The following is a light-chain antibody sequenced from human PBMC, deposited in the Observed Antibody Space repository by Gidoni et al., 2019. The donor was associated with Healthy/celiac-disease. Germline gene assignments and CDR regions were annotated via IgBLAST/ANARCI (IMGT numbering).Light chain of an antibody. CDR2: DAS. J-gene: IGKJ1*01. Sequence: EIVLIQSPATLSLSPGGRATLPCRASQNVSSYLAWYQQKPGQDPRLLIYDASNRATGIPARFIGGGSGTDFTLTISSLEPEDFAVYYCQQRSNWPPWTFGQGTKVEIK. CDR1: QNVSSY. CDR3: QQRSNWPPWT. V-gene: IGKV3-11*01.